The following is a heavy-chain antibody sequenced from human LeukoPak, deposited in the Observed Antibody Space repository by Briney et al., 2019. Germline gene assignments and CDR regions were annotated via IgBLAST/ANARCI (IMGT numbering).Heavy chain of an antibody. J-gene: IGHJ6*04. CDR2: TYYRSKWYN. V-gene: IGHV6-1*01. CDR3: VRDGLPLRDRAPMDV. D-gene: IGHD3-16*01. Sequence: SQTLSLTCAISGDSVSSNSAAWNWIRQSPSRGLEWLGRTYYRSKWYNDYAVSVKSRITINPDTSKNQFSLQLNSVTAADTAVYYCVRDGLPLRDRAPMDVWGKGTTVTVSA. CDR1: GDSVSSNSAA.